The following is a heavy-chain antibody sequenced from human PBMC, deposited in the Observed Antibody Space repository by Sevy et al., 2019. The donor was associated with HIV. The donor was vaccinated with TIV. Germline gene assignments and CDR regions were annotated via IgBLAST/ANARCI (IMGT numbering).Heavy chain of an antibody. D-gene: IGHD6-19*01. CDR1: GFTFDDYA. V-gene: IGHV3-9*01. CDR2: SSWNSGSI. Sequence: GGSLRLSCVASGFTFDDYAMHWVRQAPGKGPEWVSGSSWNSGSIGYAESVKGRFTISRDNAKNSLYLQMNSLRVEDTALYYCAKGIGYSNGWYSWFDSWGQGTLLTVSS. CDR3: AKGIGYSNGWYSWFDS. J-gene: IGHJ5*01.